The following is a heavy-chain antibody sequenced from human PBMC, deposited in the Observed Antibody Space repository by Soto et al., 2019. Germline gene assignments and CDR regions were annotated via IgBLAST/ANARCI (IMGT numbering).Heavy chain of an antibody. CDR2: KSYSETT. CDR1: GGSISYYY. CDR3: ARSNKEMATTPTYDS. D-gene: IGHD5-12*01. J-gene: IGHJ4*02. V-gene: IGHV4-59*01. Sequence: SETLSLTCTVSGGSISYYYWSWIRQPPGKGLEWIGYKSYSETTNYNPSLKSRVSMSIDTSKNQFSLKMTSVTAADTAVYYCARSNKEMATTPTYDSWGQGTLVTVSS.